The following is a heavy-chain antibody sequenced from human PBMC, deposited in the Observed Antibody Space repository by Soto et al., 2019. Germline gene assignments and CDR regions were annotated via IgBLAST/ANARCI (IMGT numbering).Heavy chain of an antibody. CDR3: ARFSSGYYLDPEY. D-gene: IGHD3-22*01. J-gene: IGHJ4*02. CDR1: GGSISSSSYY. V-gene: IGHV4-39*01. Sequence: SETLSLTCTVSGGSISSSSYYWGWIRQPPGKGLEWIGSIYYSGSTYYNPSLKSRVTISVDTSKNQFSLKLSSVTAADTAVYYCARFSSGYYLDPEYWGQGTLVTVSS. CDR2: IYYSGST.